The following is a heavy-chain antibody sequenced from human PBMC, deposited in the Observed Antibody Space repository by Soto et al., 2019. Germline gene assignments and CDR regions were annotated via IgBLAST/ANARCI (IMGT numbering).Heavy chain of an antibody. J-gene: IGHJ3*02. CDR3: AGAPPNDDGDHDAFDI. V-gene: IGHV1-69*12. Sequence: QVQLVQSGTEVKKPGSSVKVSCKASGGTFSRHAVNWVRQAPGQGLEWMGAILPIVDATNDAQKFQDRVTMTADESTGTVYMELRSLRSEDTAVYFSAGAPPNDDGDHDAFDIWGQGTLVIVSS. D-gene: IGHD4-17*01. CDR2: ILPIVDAT. CDR1: GGTFSRHA.